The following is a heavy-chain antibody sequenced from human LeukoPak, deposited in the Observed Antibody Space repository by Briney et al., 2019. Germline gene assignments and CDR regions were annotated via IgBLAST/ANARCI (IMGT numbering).Heavy chain of an antibody. V-gene: IGHV4-34*01. D-gene: IGHD2-15*01. CDR2: INHSGST. CDR1: DGPFSGYY. J-gene: IGHJ4*02. CDR3: ARASQTGITGGYCSGDTCVNCFDY. Sequence: SETLSLTCAVYDGPFSGYYWSWICHPPGKGLEWMEKINHSGSTNYNPSLQRRVNISQDRSKNQVSLKVSSLTAADTAVYYCARASQTGITGGYCSGDTCVNCFDYWGQGTLVTVSS.